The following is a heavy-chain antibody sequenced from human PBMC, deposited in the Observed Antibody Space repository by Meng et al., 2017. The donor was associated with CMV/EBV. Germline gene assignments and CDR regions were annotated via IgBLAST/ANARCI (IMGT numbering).Heavy chain of an antibody. D-gene: IGHD3-3*01. CDR1: GFTFSSYS. CDR2: ISSSGSTI. J-gene: IGHJ4*02. Sequence: GGSLRLSCAASGFTFSSYSMNWVRQAPGKGLEWVSYISSSGSTIYYADSVKGRFTISRDNAKNSLYLQMNSLRAEDTAVYYCARVGSYDFWSGYHYYFDYWGQGTLVTVSS. V-gene: IGHV3-48*04. CDR3: ARVGSYDFWSGYHYYFDY.